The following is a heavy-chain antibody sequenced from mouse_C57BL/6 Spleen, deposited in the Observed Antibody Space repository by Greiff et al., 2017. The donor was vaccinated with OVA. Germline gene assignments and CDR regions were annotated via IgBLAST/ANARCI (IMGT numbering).Heavy chain of an antibody. Sequence: VQLQQSGPELVKPGASVKISCKASGYTFTDYYMNWVKQSHGKSLEWIGDINPNNGGTSYNQTFKGKATLTVDKSSSTAYMELRSLTSEDSAVYYCARGGTVYAMDYWGQGTSVTVSS. D-gene: IGHD1-1*01. V-gene: IGHV1-26*01. CDR3: ARGGTVYAMDY. CDR2: INPNNGGT. J-gene: IGHJ4*01. CDR1: GYTFTDYY.